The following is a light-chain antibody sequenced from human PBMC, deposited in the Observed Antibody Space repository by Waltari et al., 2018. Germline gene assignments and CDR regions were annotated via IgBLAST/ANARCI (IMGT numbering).Light chain of an antibody. Sequence: QSALTQPASVSGSPGASITISCTGTSSDVGGHNHVSWYQHHPGKAPKLIIHDVNKLPSGVSNRVSGSKSDTTASLTISGLQAEDEADYYCNSFTDTASWVFGGGTKLTVL. CDR1: SSDVGGHNH. J-gene: IGLJ3*02. V-gene: IGLV2-14*03. CDR2: DVN. CDR3: NSFTDTASWV.